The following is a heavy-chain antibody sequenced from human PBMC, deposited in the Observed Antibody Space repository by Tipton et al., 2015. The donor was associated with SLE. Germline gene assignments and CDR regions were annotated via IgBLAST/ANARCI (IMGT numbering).Heavy chain of an antibody. J-gene: IGHJ4*02. Sequence: TLSLTCYVAGGAIRNSPYYWAWIRQPPGKRLEWSGSVFDTGYTAYNPSLEGRMSISVDTSTNEFSLKLSSVTAADTAVYFCARQDLGRAATLTFDIWGLGTLVTVSS. CDR3: ARQDLGRAATLTFDI. V-gene: IGHV4-39*01. CDR1: GGAIRNSPYY. D-gene: IGHD6-25*01. CDR2: VFDTGYT.